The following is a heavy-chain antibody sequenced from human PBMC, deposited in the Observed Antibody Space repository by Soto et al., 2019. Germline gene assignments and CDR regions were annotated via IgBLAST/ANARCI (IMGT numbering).Heavy chain of an antibody. CDR2: MSGSSSTT. Sequence: GGSLRLSCATSGLTFSNYAMSWARQAPGGGLEWVSSMSGSSSTTYYADSVKGRFTISRDRSKNTLYLQMSSLRAEDTALYYCAKNQERELPRVIDFWGQGTLVTVSS. CDR1: GLTFSNYA. D-gene: IGHD1-7*01. J-gene: IGHJ4*02. V-gene: IGHV3-23*01. CDR3: AKNQERELPRVIDF.